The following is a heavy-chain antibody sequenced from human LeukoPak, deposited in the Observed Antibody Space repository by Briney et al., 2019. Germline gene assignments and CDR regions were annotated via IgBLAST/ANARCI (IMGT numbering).Heavy chain of an antibody. Sequence: ASVKVSCKASGYTFTGYYMHWVRQAPGQGLEWMGGINPNSGGTNYAQKFQGRVTMTRDTYISTAYMETSRLRSDDTAVYYCARFAVPAAIPFYYYYYMDVWGKGTTVTVSS. D-gene: IGHD2-2*01. CDR1: GYTFTGYY. CDR3: ARFAVPAAIPFYYYYYMDV. V-gene: IGHV1-2*02. J-gene: IGHJ6*03. CDR2: INPNSGGT.